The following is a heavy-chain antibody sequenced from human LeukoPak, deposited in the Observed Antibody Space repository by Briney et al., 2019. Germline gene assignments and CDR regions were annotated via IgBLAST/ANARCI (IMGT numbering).Heavy chain of an antibody. CDR3: ARHRIRSWFDP. CDR1: GGSISSSSYY. Sequence: KPSETLSLTCTVSGGSISSSSYYWGWSRQPPGKGLEWIGSIYYSGSTYYNPSLKSRVTISVDTSKNQFSLKLSSVTAADTAVYYCARHRIRSWFDPWGQGTLVTVSS. V-gene: IGHV4-39*01. CDR2: IYYSGST. D-gene: IGHD2-15*01. J-gene: IGHJ5*02.